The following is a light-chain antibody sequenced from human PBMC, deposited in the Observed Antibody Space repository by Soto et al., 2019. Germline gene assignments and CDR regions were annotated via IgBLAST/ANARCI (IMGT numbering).Light chain of an antibody. CDR3: KKYNSAPWT. J-gene: IGKJ1*01. Sequence: DIHMTQSPSTLPASVGDRVTITCRASQSISNWLAWYQQKPGKVPKLLIYAASTLQSGVPSRFSGSGSGTDFTLTIRSLQPEDVATYYCKKYNSAPWTFGQGTKVDI. CDR1: QSISNW. V-gene: IGKV1-27*01. CDR2: AAS.